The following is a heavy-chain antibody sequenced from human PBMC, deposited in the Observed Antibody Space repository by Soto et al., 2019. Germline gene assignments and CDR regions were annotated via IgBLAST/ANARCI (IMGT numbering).Heavy chain of an antibody. CDR1: GGTFSSYT. J-gene: IGHJ5*02. CDR3: AYGSSTSCYSVGWFDP. Sequence: QVQLVQSGAEVKKPGSSVKVSCKASGGTFSSYTISWVRQAPGQGLEWMGRFIPILGIANYAQKFQGRVTITADKSTSTAYMELSSLRSEDTAVYYCAYGSSTSCYSVGWFDPWRQGTMVTVSS. V-gene: IGHV1-69*02. CDR2: FIPILGIA. D-gene: IGHD2-2*01.